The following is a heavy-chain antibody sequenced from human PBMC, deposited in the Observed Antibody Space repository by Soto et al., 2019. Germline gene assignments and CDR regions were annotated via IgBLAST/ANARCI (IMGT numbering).Heavy chain of an antibody. J-gene: IGHJ6*03. D-gene: IGHD3-10*01. Sequence: RGSLRLSCSASGFTFMSDCMHGGRQAPGKRLEWVAVICYDGSNKYYANSVKGRFTISRYKSKNTLYLQMNSLRSEGTPVYYCARDGVVYGSGYYSYYLDVWGKXTSVKVSS. V-gene: IGHV3-33*01. CDR2: ICYDGSNK. CDR1: GFTFMSDC. CDR3: ARDGVVYGSGYYSYYLDV.